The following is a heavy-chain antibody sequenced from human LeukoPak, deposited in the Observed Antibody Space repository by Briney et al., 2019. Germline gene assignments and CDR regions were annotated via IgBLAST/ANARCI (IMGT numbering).Heavy chain of an antibody. CDR2: VCDTGST. D-gene: IGHD2-2*01. CDR1: GGSMSGYC. J-gene: IGHJ4*02. CDR3: ARICSSTSCLVDY. V-gene: IGHV4-59*08. Sequence: SETLFLTCTVSGGSMSGYCWSWIRQPPGTRLEWIGYVCDTGSTNYNPSLKSRVTLSVDTSNNQFSLKLSSVTAADTAMYYCARICSSTSCLVDYWGQGTLVTVSS.